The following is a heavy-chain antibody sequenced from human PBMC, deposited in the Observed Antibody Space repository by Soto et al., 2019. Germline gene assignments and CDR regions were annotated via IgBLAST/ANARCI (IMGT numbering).Heavy chain of an antibody. V-gene: IGHV1-18*01. CDR3: ARDWFGGYSSGWYYYFDY. CDR2: ISAYNGNT. CDR1: GYTFTSYG. D-gene: IGHD6-19*01. J-gene: IGHJ4*02. Sequence: ASVKVSCKASGYTFTSYGISWVRQAPGQGLEWMGWISAYNGNTNYAQKLQGRVTMTTDTSTSTAYMELRSLRSDDTAVYYCARDWFGGYSSGWYYYFDYWGQGTLVTVSS.